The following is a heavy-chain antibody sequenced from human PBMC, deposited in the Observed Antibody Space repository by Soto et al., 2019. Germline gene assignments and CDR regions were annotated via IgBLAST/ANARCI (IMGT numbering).Heavy chain of an antibody. CDR1: GGSSNFYY. D-gene: IGHD1-26*01. CDR3: TRDRSEGSGRYFWVDS. V-gene: IGHV4-4*07. CDR2: IYTSGSA. Sequence: PSETLALTCTCAGGSSNFYYWSWIRQPAGKGLEWIGRIYTSGSANYNPSLKSRVTMSVDTSKNQLSLKLRSVTAADSAIYYCTRDRSEGSGRYFWVDSWGQGILVTVSS. J-gene: IGHJ4*02.